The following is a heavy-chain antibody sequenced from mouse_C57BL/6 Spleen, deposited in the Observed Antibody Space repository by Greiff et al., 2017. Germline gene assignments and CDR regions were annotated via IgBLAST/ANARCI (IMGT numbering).Heavy chain of an antibody. CDR1: GYTFTDYN. Sequence: VQLQQSGPELVKPGASVKMSCKASGYTFTDYNMHWVKQSHGKSLVWIGYINPNNGGTSYNQKFKGKATLTVNKSSSTAYMELRSLTSEDSAVYYCARGEFITTVVADYWGQGTTLTVSS. CDR3: ARGEFITTVVADY. D-gene: IGHD1-1*01. CDR2: INPNNGGT. J-gene: IGHJ2*01. V-gene: IGHV1-22*01.